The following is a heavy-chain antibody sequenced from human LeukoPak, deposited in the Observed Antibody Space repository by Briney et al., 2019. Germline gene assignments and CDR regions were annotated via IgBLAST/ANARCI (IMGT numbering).Heavy chain of an antibody. D-gene: IGHD6-25*01. J-gene: IGHJ4*02. CDR1: GFTFASYA. V-gene: IGHV3-23*01. CDR3: AKHISGWRYFDS. Sequence: GGSLRLSCVVSGFTFASYAMSWVRQAPGEGLEWVSGISGSGDTTYYTDSVKGRFSISRDNSKNTLYLQMNSLRAEDTAVYYCAKHISGWRYFDSWGQGTLVTVSS. CDR2: ISGSGDTT.